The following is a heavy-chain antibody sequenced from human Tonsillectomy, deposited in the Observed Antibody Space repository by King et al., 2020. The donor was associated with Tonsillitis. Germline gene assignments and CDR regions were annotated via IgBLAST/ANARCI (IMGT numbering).Heavy chain of an antibody. CDR2: IYSGGTT. CDR1: GFTVISNY. CDR3: ARGYYYGRLDR. Sequence: VQLVESGGGLIQPGGSLRLSCAASGFTVISNYMSWVRQAPGKGLEWVSLIYSGGTTNYADAVKGRFTISRDNSKNTVLLEMNNVRAEDAAVYYCARGYYYGRLDRWGQGTLVTVSS. V-gene: IGHV3-53*01. D-gene: IGHD3-10*01. J-gene: IGHJ5*02.